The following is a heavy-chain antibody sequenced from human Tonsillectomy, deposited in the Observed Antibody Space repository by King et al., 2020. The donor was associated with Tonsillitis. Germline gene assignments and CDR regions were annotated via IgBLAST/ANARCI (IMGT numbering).Heavy chain of an antibody. CDR3: ARALVSCSRTSCYDAYYYYYGMDV. CDR2: IIPIFGTA. Sequence: VQLVESGAEVKKPGSSVKVSCKASGDTFSSYAISWVRQAPGQGLEWMGGIIPIFGTANYAQKFQGRVPITAEESTSTAYMELSSLSSEDTAVYYCARALVSCSRTSCYDAYYYYYGMDVWGQGTTVTVSS. CDR1: GDTFSSYA. V-gene: IGHV1-69*01. J-gene: IGHJ6*02. D-gene: IGHD2-2*01.